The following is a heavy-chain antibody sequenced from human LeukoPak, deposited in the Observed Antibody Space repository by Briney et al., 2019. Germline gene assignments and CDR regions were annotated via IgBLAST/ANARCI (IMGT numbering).Heavy chain of an antibody. Sequence: GGSLRLSCAASGFTFSSYDMNWVRQAPGKGLEWVSYISSSGSTKYYTDFVKGRLAIARDNAKNLLFLQMDSVRADDTCVYYLAIPSSYDGGRYYHDHWGQGTLVCVSS. CDR3: AIPSSYDGGRYYHDH. D-gene: IGHD3-22*01. J-gene: IGHJ4*02. CDR1: GFTFSSYD. CDR2: ISSSGSTK. V-gene: IGHV3-48*03.